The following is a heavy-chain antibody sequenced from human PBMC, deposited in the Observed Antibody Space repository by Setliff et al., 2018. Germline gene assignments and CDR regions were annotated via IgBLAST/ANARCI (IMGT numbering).Heavy chain of an antibody. J-gene: IGHJ4*02. CDR2: IYHSGST. CDR1: GYSISSGYY. CDR3: ARHSSRPY. Sequence: LFLTCAVSGYSISSGYYWGWIRQPPGKGLEWIGSIYHSGSTYYNPSLKSRVTISVNTSKNQFSLKLSSVTAADTAVYYCARHSSRPYWGQGTLVTVSS. V-gene: IGHV4-38-2*01.